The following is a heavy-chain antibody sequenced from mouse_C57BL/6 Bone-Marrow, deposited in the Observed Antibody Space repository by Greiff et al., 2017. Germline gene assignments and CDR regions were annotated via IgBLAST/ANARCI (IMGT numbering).Heavy chain of an antibody. J-gene: IGHJ2*01. CDR1: GYTFTSYW. D-gene: IGHD4-1*01. CDR3: ERSGPLGRSFDY. CDR2: IYPTSGRT. V-gene: IGHV1-55*01. Sequence: QVQLQQPGAELVKPGASVKMSCKASGYTFTSYWITWVKQRPGQGLEWIGDIYPTSGRTNYNEKFKSKAILTVDPSSNTAYMQLSSLTSEVSAVFYGERSGPLGRSFDYWGQGTTLPVSS.